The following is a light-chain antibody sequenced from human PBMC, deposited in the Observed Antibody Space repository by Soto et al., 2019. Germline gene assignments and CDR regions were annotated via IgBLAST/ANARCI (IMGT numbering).Light chain of an antibody. V-gene: IGKV1-39*01. J-gene: IGKJ3*01. CDR1: QSISSY. CDR3: QQSYSTRLT. CDR2: AAS. Sequence: DIQMTQSPSSLSASVGDRDTITCRASQSISSYLNWYQQKPGKAPKLLIYAASSLQSGVPSRFSGSGSGTVFSLTISSLQPEDFATYYCQQSYSTRLTVGPGTKVDIK.